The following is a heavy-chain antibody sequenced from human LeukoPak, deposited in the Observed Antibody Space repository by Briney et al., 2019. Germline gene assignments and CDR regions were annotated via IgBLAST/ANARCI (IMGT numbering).Heavy chain of an antibody. D-gene: IGHD1-26*01. CDR3: ARVGGATLGIDY. J-gene: IGHJ4*02. CDR1: GGSISSSSYY. Sequence: PSETLSLTCTVSGGSISSSSYYWSWIRQPPGKGLEWIGYIYYSGSTNYNPSLKSRVTISVDTSKNQFSLKLSSVTAADTAVYYCARVGGATLGIDYWGQGTLVTVSS. CDR2: IYYSGST. V-gene: IGHV4-61*01.